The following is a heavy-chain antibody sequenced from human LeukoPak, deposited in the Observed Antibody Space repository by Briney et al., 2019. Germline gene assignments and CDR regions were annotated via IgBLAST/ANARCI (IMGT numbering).Heavy chain of an antibody. V-gene: IGHV4-59*08. J-gene: IGHJ4*02. CDR3: ARHGGAVAGTNFDY. CDR2: IYYSGST. D-gene: IGHD6-19*01. Sequence: SETLSLTCTVSGGSISSYYWSWIRQPPGKGLEWIGYIYYSGSTNYNPSLKSRVTISVDTSKNQFSLKLSSVTAADTAVYYCARHGGAVAGTNFDYWGQGTLVTVSS. CDR1: GGSISSYY.